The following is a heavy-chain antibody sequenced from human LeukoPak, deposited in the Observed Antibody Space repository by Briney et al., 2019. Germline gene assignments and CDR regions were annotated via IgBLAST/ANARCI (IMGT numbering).Heavy chain of an antibody. D-gene: IGHD5-12*01. CDR3: AKPGSDIVATNYYFDY. V-gene: IGHV3-23*01. J-gene: IGHJ4*02. Sequence: PGGSLRLSCAASGFTFSTYAMSWVRQAPGKGLEWVSAISGSGGSTYYADSVKGRFTISRDNSKNTLYLQMNSLRAEDTAVYYCAKPGSDIVATNYYFDYWGQGTLVTVSS. CDR1: GFTFSTYA. CDR2: ISGSGGST.